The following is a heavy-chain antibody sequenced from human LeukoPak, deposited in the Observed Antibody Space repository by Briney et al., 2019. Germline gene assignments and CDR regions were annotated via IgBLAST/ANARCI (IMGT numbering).Heavy chain of an antibody. V-gene: IGHV3-23*01. CDR1: GFTFSRYA. CDR3: AKSGRGGSYAGFDY. D-gene: IGHD5-18*01. CDR2: ISGSGGST. Sequence: PGGSLRLSCAASGFTFSRYAMSWVRQAPGKGLEWVSAISGSGGSTYYADSVKGRFTISRDNSKNTLYLQMNSLRAEDTAVYYCAKSGRGGSYAGFDYWGQGTLVTVSS. J-gene: IGHJ4*02.